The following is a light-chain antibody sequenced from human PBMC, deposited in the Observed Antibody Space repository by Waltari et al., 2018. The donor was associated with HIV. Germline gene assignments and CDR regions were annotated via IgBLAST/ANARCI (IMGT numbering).Light chain of an antibody. CDR3: MQALPSPSFT. CDR2: LGS. CDR1: QSLLHSNGYNY. J-gene: IGKJ3*01. V-gene: IGKV2-28*01. Sequence: EIVMTQSPLSLAVTPGEPASISCRSSQSLLHSNGYNYVDWYLQKPGQSPQLLIFLGSNRASGVPDRFSGSGSGTDFTLKISRVEAEDVGVYYCMQALPSPSFTFGTGTKVDIK.